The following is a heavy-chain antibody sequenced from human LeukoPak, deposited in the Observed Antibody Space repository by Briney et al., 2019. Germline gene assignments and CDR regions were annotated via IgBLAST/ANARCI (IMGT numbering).Heavy chain of an antibody. D-gene: IGHD3-3*01. J-gene: IGHJ6*02. V-gene: IGHV4-31*03. Sequence: SETLSLTCTVSGDSLSSGSYFWRWISQHPGKGLEWIGYIYNSGSAYYNPSLKSRVFISVDTSKNQFPLKLTSVTTADTAVYYCGRVAHYDYWSGLSRGYGMDVWGQGTTVTVSS. CDR2: IYNSGSA. CDR3: GRVAHYDYWSGLSRGYGMDV. CDR1: GDSLSSGSYF.